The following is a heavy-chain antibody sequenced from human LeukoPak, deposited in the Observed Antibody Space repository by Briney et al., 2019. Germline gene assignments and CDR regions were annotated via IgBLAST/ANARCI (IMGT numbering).Heavy chain of an antibody. CDR3: ARGGDWFDS. V-gene: IGHV3-7*01. CDR2: IRYYGNER. Sequence: GGSLRLSCTTSGFTFTYYWMSWVRQAPGKGLEWVAEIRYYGNERYYADSLKGRFTISRDNAKNSLYLQMNSLRVEDTALYYCARGGDWFDSWGQGTLVTVSS. J-gene: IGHJ5*01. CDR1: GFTFTYYW.